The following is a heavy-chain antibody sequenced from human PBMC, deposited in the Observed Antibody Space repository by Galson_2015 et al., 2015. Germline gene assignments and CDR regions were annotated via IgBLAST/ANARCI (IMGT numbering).Heavy chain of an antibody. CDR3: AVAGKGDY. J-gene: IGHJ4*02. CDR1: GFTFDGYA. V-gene: IGHV3-9*01. CDR2: ISWNSGSI. D-gene: IGHD6-19*01. Sequence: SLRLSCAASGFTFDGYAMHWVRQAPGKGLEWVSGISWNSGSIGYADSVKGRFTISRDNAKNSLYLQMNSLRAEDTALYHCAVAGKGDYWGQGTLVTVSS.